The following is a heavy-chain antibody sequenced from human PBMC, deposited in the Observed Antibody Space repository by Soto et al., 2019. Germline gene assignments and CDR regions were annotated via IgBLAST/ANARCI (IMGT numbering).Heavy chain of an antibody. CDR2: IKQDGSER. CDR1: GFTFSNYW. J-gene: IGHJ4*02. V-gene: IGHV3-7*05. D-gene: IGHD3-10*01. CDR3: ARAGSENDS. Sequence: EVQLVESGGGLVQPGGSLRLSCEASGFTFSNYWMSWVRQAPGKGLEWVANIKQDGSERNYVDSVKGRFTISRDNAKNSLYLQLNSLRAEDTAVYYCARAGSENDSWGQGTLVTVSS.